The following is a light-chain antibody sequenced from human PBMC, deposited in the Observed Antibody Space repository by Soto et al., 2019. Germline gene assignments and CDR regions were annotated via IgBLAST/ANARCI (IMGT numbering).Light chain of an antibody. CDR2: KVT. CDR1: SSDVGAYNY. Sequence: HSVLTQPASVSGSPGQSITISCTGTSSDVGAYNYVSWYRQHPGKGPELIIYKVTDRPSGVSSRFSGSKSGNTASLTISGLQAEDEADYYCSSYTTSSTWVFGGGTKLTVL. J-gene: IGLJ3*02. V-gene: IGLV2-14*01. CDR3: SSYTTSSTWV.